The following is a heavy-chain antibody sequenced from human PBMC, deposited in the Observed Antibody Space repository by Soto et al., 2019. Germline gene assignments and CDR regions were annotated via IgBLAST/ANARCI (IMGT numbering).Heavy chain of an antibody. CDR1: GYNFISHG. D-gene: IGHD2-15*01. CDR3: ARVSSSIVVVPDYGMDV. V-gene: IGHV1-18*04. Sequence: QVQLVQSGVEVKKPGASVKVSCKASGYNFISHGISWVRQAPGQGLEWMGWISGKNGNTNYAQKLKGRVTLTTDTSTSTAYMELRSLRSDDTAVYYCARVSSSIVVVPDYGMDVWGQGTMVTVSS. J-gene: IGHJ6*02. CDR2: ISGKNGNT.